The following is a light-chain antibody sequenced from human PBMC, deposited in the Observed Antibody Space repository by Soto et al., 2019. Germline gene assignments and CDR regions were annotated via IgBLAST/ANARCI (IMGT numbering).Light chain of an antibody. V-gene: IGKV1-5*03. J-gene: IGKJ1*01. Sequence: MYQAPSTMSGSLGDRVIITRLASQTISSWLAWYQQKPGKAPKLLIYKASTLKSGVPSRFSGSGSGTEFTLTISSLQPDDFATYYCQHYNSYSEALGQGPKVDI. CDR3: QHYNSYSEA. CDR1: QTISSW. CDR2: KAS.